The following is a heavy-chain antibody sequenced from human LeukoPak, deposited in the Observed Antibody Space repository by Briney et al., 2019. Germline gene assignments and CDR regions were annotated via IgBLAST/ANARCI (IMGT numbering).Heavy chain of an antibody. CDR2: IKQDGSEK. D-gene: IGHD6-19*01. V-gene: IGHV3-7*01. CDR1: GFTFSSYW. Sequence: GGSLRLSCAASGFTFSSYWMSWVRQAPGKGLEWVANIKQDGSEKYHVDSVKGRFTISRDNAKNSLYLQMNSLRAEDTAVYYCARGSTYSSGWYGYWGQGTLVTVSS. J-gene: IGHJ4*02. CDR3: ARGSTYSSGWYGY.